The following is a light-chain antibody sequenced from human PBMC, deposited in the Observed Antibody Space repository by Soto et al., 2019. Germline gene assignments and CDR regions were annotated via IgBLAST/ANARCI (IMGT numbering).Light chain of an antibody. Sequence: EVVMTQSPATLSVSPGERATLSCRASQSVSSNLAWYQLRPGKAPRLLIYGASTRATGIPARFSGSGSGTEFTLTISSLQSEDFALYYCQQYNKWPLFTFGPGTRVDIK. CDR2: GAS. V-gene: IGKV3-15*01. J-gene: IGKJ3*01. CDR3: QQYNKWPLFT. CDR1: QSVSSN.